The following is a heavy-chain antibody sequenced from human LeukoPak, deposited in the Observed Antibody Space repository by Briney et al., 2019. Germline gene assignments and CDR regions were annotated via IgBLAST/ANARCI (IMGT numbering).Heavy chain of an antibody. CDR2: IYPGDSDT. Sequence: GESLKISCTGSGYGFTSYWIGWVRQMPGKGLEWMGIIYPGDSDTTYSPTFQGQVTISADTSIRTAFLQWSSLKDSDTAIYYCARRGRNFDFDLWGQGTLVTVSS. V-gene: IGHV5-51*01. D-gene: IGHD3-9*01. CDR3: ARRGRNFDFDL. CDR1: GYGFTSYW. J-gene: IGHJ4*01.